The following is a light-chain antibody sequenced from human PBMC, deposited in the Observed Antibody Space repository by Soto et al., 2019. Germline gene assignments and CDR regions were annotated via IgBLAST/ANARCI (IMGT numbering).Light chain of an antibody. CDR2: GAF. V-gene: IGKV3-20*01. CDR1: QSVSSNY. Sequence: EVVLTQSPGTLSLSPGERATLSCRASQSVSSNYLAWYQQKPGRAPRLLIFGAFFRATGIPDRFSGSASGTDFTLTISGLEPKDFAVYYCQQYDTAPLTFGGGTRVEI. J-gene: IGKJ4*01. CDR3: QQYDTAPLT.